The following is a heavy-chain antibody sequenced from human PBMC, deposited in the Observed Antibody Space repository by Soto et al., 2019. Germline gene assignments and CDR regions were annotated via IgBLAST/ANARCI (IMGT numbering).Heavy chain of an antibody. D-gene: IGHD2-21*02. Sequence: EVQLVESGGGLVQPGGSLKLSCAASGFIFSDSTMHWVRQASGKGLEWVGRIRNKANSYATAYAASVKGRFTVSIDDSQNTAYLQMNGLKTEDTAVYYCTSSFVVVTAIAASWGQGTLVTVSS. V-gene: IGHV3-73*01. CDR1: GFIFSDST. CDR3: TSSFVVVTAIAAS. CDR2: IRNKANSYAT. J-gene: IGHJ5*02.